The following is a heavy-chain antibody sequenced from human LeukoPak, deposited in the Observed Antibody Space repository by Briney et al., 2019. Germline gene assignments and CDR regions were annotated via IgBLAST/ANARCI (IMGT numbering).Heavy chain of an antibody. V-gene: IGHV4-4*07. D-gene: IGHD1-26*01. CDR1: GGSISSYY. CDR2: IYTSGST. CDR3: ARVLTVWYRSIYSGSYGAFDI. Sequence: SETLSLTCTVSGGSISSYYWSWIRQPAGKGLEWIGRIYTSGSTNYNPSLKSRVTISVDTSKNQFSLKLSSVTAADTAVYYCARVLTVWYRSIYSGSYGAFDIWGQGTMVTVSS. J-gene: IGHJ3*02.